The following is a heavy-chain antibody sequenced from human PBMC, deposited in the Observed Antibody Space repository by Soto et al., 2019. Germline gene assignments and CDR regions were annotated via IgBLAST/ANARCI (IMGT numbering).Heavy chain of an antibody. Sequence: PGGSLRLSCAASGFTFSSYAMSWVRQAPGKGLEWVSAISGSGGSTYYADSVKGRFTISRDNSKNTLYLQMNSLRAEDTAVYYCAKAFIAARLYITGLGYWGQGTLVTVSS. J-gene: IGHJ4*02. D-gene: IGHD6-6*01. CDR1: GFTFSSYA. CDR3: AKAFIAARLYITGLGY. CDR2: ISGSGGST. V-gene: IGHV3-23*01.